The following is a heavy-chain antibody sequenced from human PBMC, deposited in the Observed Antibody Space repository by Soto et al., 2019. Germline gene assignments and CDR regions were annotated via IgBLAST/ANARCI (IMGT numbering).Heavy chain of an antibody. J-gene: IGHJ6*02. CDR1: GFTFSNAW. Sequence: PGGSLRLSCAASGFTFSNAWMNWVRQAPGKGLERVGRIKSKTDGGTTDYAAPVKGRFTISRDDSKNTLYLQMNSLKTEDTAVYYCTTDYSSNPYGMHVCGQGTTVNVSS. CDR3: TTDYSSNPYGMHV. CDR2: IKSKTDGGTT. D-gene: IGHD6-13*01. V-gene: IGHV3-15*07.